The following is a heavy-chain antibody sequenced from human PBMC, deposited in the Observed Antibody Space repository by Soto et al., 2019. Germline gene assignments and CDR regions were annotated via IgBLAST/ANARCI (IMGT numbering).Heavy chain of an antibody. CDR3: ARHVHGYDFWSGYYLDY. Sequence: QLQLQESAPGLVKPSETLSLTCTVSGGSISSSSYYWGWIRQPPGKGLEWLGSIYYSGRTYYNPSLKSRVTISVATSKTQFSLKLSSVAAADTAVYYCARHVHGYDFWSGYYLDYWGQGTLVTVSS. J-gene: IGHJ4*02. CDR2: IYYSGRT. V-gene: IGHV4-39*01. CDR1: GGSISSSSYY. D-gene: IGHD3-3*01.